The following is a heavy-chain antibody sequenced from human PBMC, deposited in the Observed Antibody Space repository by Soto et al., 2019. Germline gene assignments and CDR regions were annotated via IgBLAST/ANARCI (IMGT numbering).Heavy chain of an antibody. D-gene: IGHD3-10*01. CDR2: IYYSGST. CDR1: GGSISSYY. J-gene: IGHJ5*02. V-gene: IGHV4-59*01. CDR3: ARGVRPNYYGSGSYYTTNWFDP. Sequence: PSETLSLTCTVSGGSISSYYWSWIRQPPGKGLEWIGYIYYSGSTNYNPSLKSRVTISVDTSKNQFSLKLSSVTAADTAVYYCARGVRPNYYGSGSYYTTNWFDPWGQGTLVTVSS.